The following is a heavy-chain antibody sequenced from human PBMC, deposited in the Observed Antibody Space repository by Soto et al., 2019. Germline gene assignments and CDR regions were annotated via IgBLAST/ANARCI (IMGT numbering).Heavy chain of an antibody. CDR3: AKDYYVCCGYYYFGGFDI. J-gene: IGHJ3*02. D-gene: IGHD3-22*01. CDR1: GFTFSSYG. CDR2: ISYDGSNK. V-gene: IGHV3-30*18. Sequence: QVQLVESGGGVVQPGRSLRLSCAASGFTFSSYGMHWVRQAPGKGLERVAVISYDGSNKNYADPVKGRFTISGDNYKNPLDLQRTSLGAEDTAGYYCAKDYYVCCGYYYFGGFDIWGQGTMVTVSS.